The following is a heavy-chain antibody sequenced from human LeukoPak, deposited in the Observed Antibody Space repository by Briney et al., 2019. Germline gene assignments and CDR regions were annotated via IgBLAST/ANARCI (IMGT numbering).Heavy chain of an antibody. Sequence: GESLKISCKGSGYSFTSYWIGWVRQMTGQGLEWMGIIDPADSDTRYSPSFQGQVTISADKSISTAYLQWSSLKASDTATYYCAAGVAARVKYYFDYRGQGTLVTVSS. CDR2: IDPADSDT. CDR1: GYSFTSYW. D-gene: IGHD6-13*01. CDR3: AAGVAARVKYYFDY. J-gene: IGHJ4*02. V-gene: IGHV5-51*01.